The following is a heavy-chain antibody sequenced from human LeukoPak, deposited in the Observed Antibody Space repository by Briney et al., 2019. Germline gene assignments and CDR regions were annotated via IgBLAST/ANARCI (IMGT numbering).Heavy chain of an antibody. CDR3: ARGSRVAGTFDY. CDR1: GFTISSNY. V-gene: IGHV3-53*01. D-gene: IGHD6-19*01. Sequence: GGSLRLSCAASGFTISSNYMSWVRQAPGKGLEWVSVIYSGGSIYYADSVKGRFTISRDNSKNTLYLQMNSLRAEDTAVYYCARGSRVAGTFDYWGQGTLVTVSS. J-gene: IGHJ4*02. CDR2: IYSGGSI.